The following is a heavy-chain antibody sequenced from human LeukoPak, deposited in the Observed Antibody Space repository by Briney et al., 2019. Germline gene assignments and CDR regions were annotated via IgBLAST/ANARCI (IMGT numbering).Heavy chain of an antibody. V-gene: IGHV6-1*01. CDR3: ARLIPDTAMDMYYFDY. Sequence: SQTLSLTCAISGDSVSSNSAALTWIRQSPSRGLEWLGRTYYRSKCYNDYAVSVKSRITINPDTSKNQFSLQLNSVTPEDTAVYYCARLIPDTAMDMYYFDYWGQGTLVTVSS. J-gene: IGHJ4*02. CDR1: GDSVSSNSAA. CDR2: TYYRSKCYN. D-gene: IGHD5-18*01.